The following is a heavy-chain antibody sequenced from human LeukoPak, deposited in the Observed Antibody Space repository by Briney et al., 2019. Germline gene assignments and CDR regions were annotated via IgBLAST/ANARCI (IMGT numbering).Heavy chain of an antibody. D-gene: IGHD3-22*01. Sequence: SETLSLTCTVSGGSISSSSYYWGWIRQPPGKGLEWIGIIYYSGTTYYNPSLKSRVTISVDTSKNQFSLKLNSVAAADTAVYYCARHNYTHYYDSSGNYYYYHMDVWGKGTTVTVSS. V-gene: IGHV4-39*01. CDR1: GGSISSSSYY. J-gene: IGHJ6*03. CDR2: IYYSGTT. CDR3: ARHNYTHYYDSSGNYYYYHMDV.